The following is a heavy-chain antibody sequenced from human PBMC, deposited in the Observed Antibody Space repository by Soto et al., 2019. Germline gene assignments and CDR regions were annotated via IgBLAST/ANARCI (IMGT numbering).Heavy chain of an antibody. Sequence: QVQLVQSGAEVKKPGASVKVSCKASGYTFTSYGISWVRQAPGQGLEWMGWISAYNGNTNYAQKLQGRVTMTTDTPTGKGYRELRSLRPADPAVFYGARDGFCSITSCYRYGMAVGGQGPPVTVSS. CDR3: ARDGFCSITSCYRYGMAV. D-gene: IGHD2-2*01. V-gene: IGHV1-18*01. CDR1: GYTFTSYG. CDR2: ISAYNGNT. J-gene: IGHJ6*02.